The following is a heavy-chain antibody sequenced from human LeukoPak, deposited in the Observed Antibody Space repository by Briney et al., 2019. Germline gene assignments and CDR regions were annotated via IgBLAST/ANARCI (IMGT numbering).Heavy chain of an antibody. CDR2: IHDSGST. D-gene: IGHD3-10*01. CDR1: GGSISSYY. J-gene: IGHJ5*02. V-gene: IGHV4-59*08. CDR3: ARHANFYGSGSYLNWFDP. Sequence: SETLSLTCTVSGGSISSYYWSWIRQPPGKGLEWIGYIHDSGSTNHNPSLKSRVTISVDTSKNQFSLKLSSVTAADTAVYYCARHANFYGSGSYLNWFDPWGQGTLVTVSS.